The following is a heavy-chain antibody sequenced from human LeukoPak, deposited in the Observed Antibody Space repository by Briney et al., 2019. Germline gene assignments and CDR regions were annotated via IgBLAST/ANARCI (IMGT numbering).Heavy chain of an antibody. CDR3: AREGKWELLGLDY. D-gene: IGHD1-26*01. CDR1: GYTFTSYD. V-gene: IGHV1-2*02. Sequence: ASVKVSCKASGYTFTSYDINWVRQAPGQGLEWMGWINPNSGGTNYAQKFQGRVTMTRDTSISTASMELSSLRSEDTAVYYCAREGKWELLGLDYWGQGTLVTVSS. J-gene: IGHJ4*02. CDR2: INPNSGGT.